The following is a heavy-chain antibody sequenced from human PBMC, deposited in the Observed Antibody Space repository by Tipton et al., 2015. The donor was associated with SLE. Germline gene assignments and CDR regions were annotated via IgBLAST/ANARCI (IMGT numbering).Heavy chain of an antibody. CDR3: ARHGAIVISKNSPFDY. D-gene: IGHD3-22*01. J-gene: IGHJ4*02. V-gene: IGHV4-38-2*01. Sequence: TLSLTCAVSGFSISSGYYWGWIRQSPGKGLEWIGSIYHSGTANYNPSLKSRVTMSVDSSKNEFSLRLSFVTAADTAVYYCARHGAIVISKNSPFDYWGQGTLVTVSS. CDR1: GFSISSGYY. CDR2: IYHSGTA.